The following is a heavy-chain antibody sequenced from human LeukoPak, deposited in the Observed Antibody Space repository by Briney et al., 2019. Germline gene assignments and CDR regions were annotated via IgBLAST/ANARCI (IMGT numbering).Heavy chain of an antibody. J-gene: IGHJ4*02. CDR2: VSSRSSYI. Sequence: GSLRLSCAASGFTFSAYSMNWVRQAPGEGVGWGSSVSSRSSYINYADSVKGPFTISRDDAKNSLYLQMNSLRAEDTAVYYCARGGGYCGGDCYGIDYWGQGTLVTVSS. CDR1: GFTFSAYS. CDR3: ARGGGYCGGDCYGIDY. V-gene: IGHV3-21*01. D-gene: IGHD2-21*01.